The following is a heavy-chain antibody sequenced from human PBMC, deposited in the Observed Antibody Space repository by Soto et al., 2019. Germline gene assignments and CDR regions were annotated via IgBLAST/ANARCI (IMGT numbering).Heavy chain of an antibody. J-gene: IGHJ6*02. Sequence: SETLSLTCTFSGGSISSGGYYLSWIRQHPGKGPEWIGYIYYSGSTYYNPSLKSRVTISVDTSKNQFSLKLSSVTAADTAVYYCARDSCSSTSCYSNYYYGMDVWGQGTTVTVSS. CDR2: IYYSGST. D-gene: IGHD2-2*01. CDR1: GGSISSGGYY. CDR3: ARDSCSSTSCYSNYYYGMDV. V-gene: IGHV4-31*03.